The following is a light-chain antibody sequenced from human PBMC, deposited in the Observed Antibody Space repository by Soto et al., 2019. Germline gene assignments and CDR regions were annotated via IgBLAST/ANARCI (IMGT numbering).Light chain of an antibody. V-gene: IGLV2-23*01. CDR3: CSYAGSRTWV. Sequence: QSVLTQPASVSGSPGQSITISCTGTSSDVGSYNVVSWYQQHPGKAPKLMIYEGSKRPSGVSNRFSGSKSGNTASLTISGLQAEDEADYYCCSYAGSRTWVFGGGTKVTVL. CDR2: EGS. J-gene: IGLJ3*02. CDR1: SSDVGSYNV.